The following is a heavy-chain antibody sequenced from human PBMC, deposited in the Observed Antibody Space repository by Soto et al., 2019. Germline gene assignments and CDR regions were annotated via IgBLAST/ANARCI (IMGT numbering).Heavy chain of an antibody. CDR1: GYTLTSNS. CDR2: MNAVNGNT. Sequence: QVQLVQSGAEVGRPGASVKVSCKASGYTLTSNSIHWVRRAPGQRLEWWGWMNAVNGNTKYSPKFQDRVTFTRDTSGSTAYMELSRVRSEDPAVYYCARRNYGDFDYGLDVCGQGTTVTVSS. V-gene: IGHV1-3*01. J-gene: IGHJ6*02. D-gene: IGHD4-17*01. CDR3: ARRNYGDFDYGLDV.